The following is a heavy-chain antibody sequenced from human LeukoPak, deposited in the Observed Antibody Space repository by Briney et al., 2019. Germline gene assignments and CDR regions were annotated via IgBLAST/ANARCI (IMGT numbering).Heavy chain of an antibody. CDR1: GGSFSGYY. Sequence: SETLSLTCAVYGGSFSGYYWSWIRQPPGKGLEWIGEINHSGSTKYNPSLKSRLNISVDTSKNQFSLKLSSVTAADTAVYYCARSCRCTYYYYGMDVGAQGTAVTVSS. CDR2: INHSGST. D-gene: IGHD3-16*02. J-gene: IGHJ6*02. CDR3: ARSCRCTYYYYGMDV. V-gene: IGHV4-34*01.